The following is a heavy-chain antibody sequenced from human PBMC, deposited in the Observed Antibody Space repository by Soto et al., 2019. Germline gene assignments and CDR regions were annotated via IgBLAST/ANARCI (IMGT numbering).Heavy chain of an antibody. J-gene: IGHJ5*02. CDR2: ISAYNGNT. Sequence: ASVKVSCKASGYTFTICGISWVRQAPGQGLEWMGWISAYNGNTNYAQKLQGRVTMTTDTSTSTAYMELRSLRSDDTAVYYCARSITGTSVSVWFDPWGQGTLVTVSS. V-gene: IGHV1-18*01. D-gene: IGHD1-7*01. CDR1: GYTFTICG. CDR3: ARSITGTSVSVWFDP.